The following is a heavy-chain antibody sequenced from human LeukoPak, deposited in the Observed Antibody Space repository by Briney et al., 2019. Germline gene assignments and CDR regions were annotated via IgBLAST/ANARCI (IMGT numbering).Heavy chain of an antibody. Sequence: SETLSLTCTVSGGSIGSSPYYWGWIRQPPGKGLEWVGSIYYSGITYYNPSLKSRVTISVDTSKNQFSLKLSSVTAADTAMYFCARTQLLSHSTIAARPLNYFDFWGQGTLVTVSS. J-gene: IGHJ4*02. CDR1: GGSIGSSPYY. D-gene: IGHD6-6*01. V-gene: IGHV4-39*07. CDR2: IYYSGIT. CDR3: ARTQLLSHSTIAARPLNYFDF.